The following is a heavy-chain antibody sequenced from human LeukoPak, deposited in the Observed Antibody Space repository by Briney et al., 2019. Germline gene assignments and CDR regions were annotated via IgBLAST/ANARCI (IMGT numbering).Heavy chain of an antibody. CDR1: GYSFTSYW. CDR2: IYPGDSDT. D-gene: IGHD3-22*01. Sequence: PGESLKIPCKGSGYSFTSYWIGWVRQMPGKGLEWMGIIYPGDSDTRYSPSFQGQVTISADKSISTAYLQWSSLKASDTAMYYCARQIVDSSGYYFPYDAFDIWGQGTMVTVSS. J-gene: IGHJ3*02. V-gene: IGHV5-51*01. CDR3: ARQIVDSSGYYFPYDAFDI.